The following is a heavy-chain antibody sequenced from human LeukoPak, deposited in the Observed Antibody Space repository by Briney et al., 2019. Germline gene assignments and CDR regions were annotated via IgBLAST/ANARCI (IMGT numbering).Heavy chain of an antibody. Sequence: ASVKVSCKASGYTFTTYAMHWVRQAPGQRLEWMGWINAGNGDTKYSQEFQGRVTITRDTSASTAYMELSSLRSEDTGVYYCARGRYCTTTSCLNWFDPWGQGTLVTVSS. CDR1: GYTFTTYA. CDR2: INAGNGDT. D-gene: IGHD2-2*01. J-gene: IGHJ5*02. V-gene: IGHV1-3*01. CDR3: ARGRYCTTTSCLNWFDP.